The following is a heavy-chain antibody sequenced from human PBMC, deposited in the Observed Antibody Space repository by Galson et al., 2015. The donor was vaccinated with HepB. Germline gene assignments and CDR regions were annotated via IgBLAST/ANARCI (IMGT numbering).Heavy chain of an antibody. Sequence: SVKVSCKASGYTFTSNHVHWVRQAPGQGLEWMGIINPSGGSTNYAQKFQGRVAVTRDTSTATVYMELSSLTSDDTAVYHCARSTAAGRRFDFWGQGTLVTVSS. CDR3: ARSTAAGRRFDF. CDR1: GYTFTSNH. V-gene: IGHV1-46*01. J-gene: IGHJ4*02. D-gene: IGHD6-13*01. CDR2: INPSGGST.